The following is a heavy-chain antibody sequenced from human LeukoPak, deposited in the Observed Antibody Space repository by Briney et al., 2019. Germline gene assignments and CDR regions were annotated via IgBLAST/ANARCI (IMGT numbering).Heavy chain of an antibody. D-gene: IGHD4/OR15-4a*01. CDR1: GFTFSNYA. Sequence: GGSLRLSCVMSGFTFSNYAMNWVRQAPGKGLEWVSDISTSSDSTYHIESVRGRFTISRDNSKNTLYLQMNSLRVDDTAVYYCASGLYGGVFDNWGQGTLVTVSS. J-gene: IGHJ4*02. CDR3: ASGLYGGVFDN. CDR2: ISTSSDST. V-gene: IGHV3-23*01.